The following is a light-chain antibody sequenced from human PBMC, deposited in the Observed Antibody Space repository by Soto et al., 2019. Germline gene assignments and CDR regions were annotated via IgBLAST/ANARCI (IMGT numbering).Light chain of an antibody. J-gene: IGKJ4*01. Sequence: IKMTQSPSSLSASVGGRVTITCQASEDISNYLNWNQQKPGKAPNVLISDASNLETGVPSRFSGSRSGTDFTFTISSLQPEDIATYYCQQYADLPLTFGGGTKVEIK. CDR3: QQYADLPLT. V-gene: IGKV1-33*01. CDR2: DAS. CDR1: EDISNY.